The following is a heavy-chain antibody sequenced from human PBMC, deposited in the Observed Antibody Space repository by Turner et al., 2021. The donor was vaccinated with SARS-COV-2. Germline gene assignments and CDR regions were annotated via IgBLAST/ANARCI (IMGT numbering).Heavy chain of an antibody. Sequence: QVQLVASGGGVVQPGRSLRLSCAASGFTFRRYGIHWVRQAPGKGLEWVAVIWFDGSNKYYADSVKGRFTISRDNSKNTLDLQMNSLRADDTAVYYCASLAIAAADYWGQGTLVTVSS. CDR2: IWFDGSNK. CDR3: ASLAIAAADY. J-gene: IGHJ4*02. CDR1: GFTFRRYG. D-gene: IGHD6-13*01. V-gene: IGHV3-33*01.